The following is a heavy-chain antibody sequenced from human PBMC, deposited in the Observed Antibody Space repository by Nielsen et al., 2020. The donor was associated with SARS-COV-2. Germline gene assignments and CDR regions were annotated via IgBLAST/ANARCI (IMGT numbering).Heavy chain of an antibody. CDR2: ISGSGGST. CDR3: AKNPNSSWLDYFDY. D-gene: IGHD6-13*01. J-gene: IGHJ4*02. CDR1: GFTFSSYA. V-gene: IGHV3-23*01. Sequence: GESLKISCAASGFTFSSYAMSWVRQAPGKGLEWVSAISGSGGSTYYADSVKGRFTISRDNSKNTLYLQMNSLRAEDTAVYYCAKNPNSSWLDYFDYWGQGTLVTVSS.